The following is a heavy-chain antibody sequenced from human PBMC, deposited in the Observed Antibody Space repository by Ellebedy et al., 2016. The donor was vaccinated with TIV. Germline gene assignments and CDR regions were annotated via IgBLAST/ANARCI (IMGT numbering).Heavy chain of an antibody. CDR1: GGTFSSYA. V-gene: IGHV1-18*01. J-gene: IGHJ6*02. CDR3: ARDTPSNDYGDYEYNGMDV. CDR2: ISAYNGNT. D-gene: IGHD4-17*01. Sequence: ASVKVSXXASGGTFSSYAISWVRQAPGQGLEWMGWISAYNGNTDYAQKFQGRIMMTTDTSRKTAYMELASLRSDDTAVYYCARDTPSNDYGDYEYNGMDVWGQGTTVTVSS.